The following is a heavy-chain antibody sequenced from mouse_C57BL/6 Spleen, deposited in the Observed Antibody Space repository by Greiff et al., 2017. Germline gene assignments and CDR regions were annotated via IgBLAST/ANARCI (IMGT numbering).Heavy chain of an antibody. CDR3: ARHDRYYEGAMDY. CDR1: GFSLTSYG. D-gene: IGHD1-1*01. Sequence: VNLVESGPGLVAPSQSLSITCTVSGFSLTSYGVHWVRQPPGKGLEWLVVIWSDGSTTYNSALKSRLSISKDNSKSQVFLKMNSLQTDDTAMYYCARHDRYYEGAMDYWGQGTSVTVSS. J-gene: IGHJ4*01. CDR2: IWSDGST. V-gene: IGHV2-6-1*01.